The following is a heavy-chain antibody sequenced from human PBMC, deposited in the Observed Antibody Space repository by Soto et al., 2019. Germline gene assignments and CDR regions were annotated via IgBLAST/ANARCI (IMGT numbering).Heavy chain of an antibody. CDR3: TRQGSSRSMDV. V-gene: IGHV3-33*01. J-gene: IGHJ6*02. CDR1: GFTFSNYG. CDR2: IWYDGSNK. D-gene: IGHD6-13*01. Sequence: QVQLVESGGGVVQPGRSLRLSCAVSGFTFSNYGMHWVRQAPGKGLEWVAVIWYDGSNKYYSDSVKGRFTISRDNFKNTMYLQMNSLRAEDTAVYYCTRQGSSRSMDVWGQGTTVTVSS.